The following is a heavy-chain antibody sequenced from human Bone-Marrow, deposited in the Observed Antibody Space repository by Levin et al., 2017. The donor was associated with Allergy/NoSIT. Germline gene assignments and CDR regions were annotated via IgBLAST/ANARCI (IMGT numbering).Heavy chain of an antibody. CDR1: GFTFSSYT. Sequence: SCAASGFTFSSYTMTWVRQAPGKGLEWVSSISSRSIYIYYSDSVKGRFTISRDNPKNSLFLQMNSLRAEDTAVYYCARDLHIAAAATNSYYYYGLDVWGQGTTVTVSS. V-gene: IGHV3-21*06. J-gene: IGHJ6*02. D-gene: IGHD6-13*01. CDR3: ARDLHIAAAATNSYYYYGLDV. CDR2: ISSRSIYI.